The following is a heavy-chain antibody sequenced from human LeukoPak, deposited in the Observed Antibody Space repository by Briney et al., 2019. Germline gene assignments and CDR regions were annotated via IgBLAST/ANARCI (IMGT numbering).Heavy chain of an antibody. CDR3: ARTYRRVGELFYGLDV. D-gene: IGHD3-10*01. CDR2: INPNSGGT. CDR1: GYTFTGYY. J-gene: IGHJ6*02. V-gene: IGHV1-2*02. Sequence: ASVKVSCKASGYTFTGYYMHWVRQAPGQGLEWMGWINPNSGGTNYAQKFQSRVTMTRDTSISTAYMELSRLRSDDTAVYYCARTYRRVGELFYGLDVWGQGTTVTVSS.